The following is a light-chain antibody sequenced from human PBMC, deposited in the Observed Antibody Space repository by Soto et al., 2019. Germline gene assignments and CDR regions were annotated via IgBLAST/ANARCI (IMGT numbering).Light chain of an antibody. J-gene: IGLJ1*01. Sequence: QSALTQPASVSGSPGQSITISCTGTSSDVGTYNYVSWYQQLPGKAPKLMIFEVTYRPSGISNRFSGSKSGNTAPLTISGLQAEDEADYYCASYTSDTSLYVFGTGTKVTVL. CDR3: ASYTSDTSLYV. CDR1: SSDVGTYNY. CDR2: EVT. V-gene: IGLV2-14*01.